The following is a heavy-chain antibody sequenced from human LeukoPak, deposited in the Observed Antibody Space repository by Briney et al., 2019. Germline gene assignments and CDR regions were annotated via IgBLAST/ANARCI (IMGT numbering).Heavy chain of an antibody. V-gene: IGHV4-59*01. J-gene: IGHJ6*02. CDR1: GGSISSYY. D-gene: IGHD3-10*01. CDR2: IYYSGST. Sequence: SETLSLTCTVSGGSISSYYWSWIQQPPGKGLEWIGYIYYSGSTNYNPSLKSRVTISVDTSKNQFSLKLSSVTAADTAVYYCARELWFGEYGRDYYYYGMDVWGQGTTVTVSS. CDR3: ARELWFGEYGRDYYYYGMDV.